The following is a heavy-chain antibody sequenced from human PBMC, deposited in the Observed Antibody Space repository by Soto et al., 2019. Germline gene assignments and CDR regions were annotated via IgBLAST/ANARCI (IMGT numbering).Heavy chain of an antibody. Sequence: SETLSLTCTVSGGSISSGGYYWSWIRQHPGKGLEWIGYIYYSRSTYYNPSLKSRVTISVDTSKNQFSLKLSSVTAADTAVYYCAKTLVHIVAAPKEYDAFDIWGQGTMVTVSS. CDR1: GGSISSGGYY. CDR2: IYYSRST. J-gene: IGHJ3*02. V-gene: IGHV4-31*03. D-gene: IGHD5-12*01. CDR3: AKTLVHIVAAPKEYDAFDI.